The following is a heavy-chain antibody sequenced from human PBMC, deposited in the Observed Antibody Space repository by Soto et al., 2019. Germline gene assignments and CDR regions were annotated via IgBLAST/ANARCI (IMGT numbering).Heavy chain of an antibody. Sequence: QVQLVQSGAEVKKPGSSVKVSCKASGGTFSSYAIRWVRQAPGQGLEWMGGIIPIFGTANYAQKFQGSVTITADESTSTAYMELSSLSSEDTAVYYCAREGDYCSGGSCYLLGDAFDIWGQGTMVTVSS. CDR1: GGTFSSYA. D-gene: IGHD2-15*01. CDR2: IIPIFGTA. V-gene: IGHV1-69*12. CDR3: AREGDYCSGGSCYLLGDAFDI. J-gene: IGHJ3*02.